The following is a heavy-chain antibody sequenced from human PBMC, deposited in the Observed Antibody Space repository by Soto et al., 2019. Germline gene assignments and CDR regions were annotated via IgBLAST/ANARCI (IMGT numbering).Heavy chain of an antibody. CDR1: GFTFGDYA. CDR2: IRSKAYGGTT. Sequence: SLRLSCTASGFTFGDYAMSWFRQAPGKGLEWVGFIRSKAYGGTTEYAASVKGRFTISRDDSKSIAYLQMNSLKTEDTAVYYCTRDVDIVATDYYYGMDVWGQGTTVTVSS. D-gene: IGHD5-12*01. V-gene: IGHV3-49*03. J-gene: IGHJ6*02. CDR3: TRDVDIVATDYYYGMDV.